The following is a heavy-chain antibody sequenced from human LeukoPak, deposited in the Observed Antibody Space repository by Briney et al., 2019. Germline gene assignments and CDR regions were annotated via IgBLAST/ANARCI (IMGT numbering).Heavy chain of an antibody. V-gene: IGHV1-8*01. CDR2: VNPNSGDT. Sequence: ASVKVSCKTSGCSFNIYEINWVRQATGQGLEWMGWVNPNSGDTDYAQKFQGRLIMTRNTSISTAYMELSGLRLEDTAVYYCSRGPRFDPWGQGTQVTVSS. J-gene: IGHJ5*02. CDR3: SRGPRFDP. CDR1: GCSFNIYE.